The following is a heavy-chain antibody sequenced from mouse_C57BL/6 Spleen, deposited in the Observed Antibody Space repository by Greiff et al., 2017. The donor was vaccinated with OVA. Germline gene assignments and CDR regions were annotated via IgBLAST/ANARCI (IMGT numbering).Heavy chain of an antibody. D-gene: IGHD2-5*01. CDR1: GFTFSSYT. V-gene: IGHV5-9*01. J-gene: IGHJ3*01. CDR2: ISGGGGNT. Sequence: EVHLVESGGGLVKPGGSLKLSCAASGFTFSSYTMSWVRQTPEKRLEWVATISGGGGNTYYPDSVKGRFTISRDNAKNTLYLQMSSLRSEDTALYYCARAYYSNYWCAYWGQGTLVTVSA. CDR3: ARAYYSNYWCAY.